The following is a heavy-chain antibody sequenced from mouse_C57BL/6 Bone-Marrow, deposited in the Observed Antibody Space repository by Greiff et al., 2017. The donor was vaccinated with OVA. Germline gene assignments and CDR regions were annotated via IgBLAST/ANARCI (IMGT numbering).Heavy chain of an antibody. Sequence: EVQLVESGGGLVQPGGSLKLSCAASGFTFSDYGMAWVRQAPRKGLEWVAYISNFAYSIYYADTVTGRFTISRENAKNTLYLEMSSLRSEETAMYYYARQRYYCGCDGYFDVWGKGTTVTVSS. CDR1: GFTFSDYG. CDR2: ISNFAYSI. CDR3: ARQRYYCGCDGYFDV. D-gene: IGHD2-2*01. J-gene: IGHJ1*03. V-gene: IGHV5-15*01.